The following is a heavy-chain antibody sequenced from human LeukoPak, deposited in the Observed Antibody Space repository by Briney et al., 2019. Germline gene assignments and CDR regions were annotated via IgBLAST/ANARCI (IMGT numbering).Heavy chain of an antibody. CDR1: GFTFDDYA. CDR3: AKDIGYGSGSYYNGDDAFDI. CDR2: ISWNSGSI. V-gene: IGHV3-9*01. J-gene: IGHJ3*02. D-gene: IGHD3-10*01. Sequence: GGSLRLSCAASGFTFDDYAMHWVRQAPGKGLEWVSGISWNSGSIGYADSVKGRFTISRDNAKNSLYLQMNSLRAEDTALYYCAKDIGYGSGSYYNGDDAFDIWGQGTMVTASS.